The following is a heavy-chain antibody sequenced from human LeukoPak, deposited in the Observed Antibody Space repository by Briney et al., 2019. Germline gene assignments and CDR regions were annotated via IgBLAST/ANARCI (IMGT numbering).Heavy chain of an antibody. CDR3: AREAFTIFGVVSNWFDP. D-gene: IGHD3-3*01. Sequence: ASVKVSCKASGYTFTSYGISWVRQAPGQGLEWMGWISAYNGNTNYAQKLQGRVTMTTDTSTSTAYMELRSLRSDDTAVYYCAREAFTIFGVVSNWFDPWGQGTLVTVSS. V-gene: IGHV1-18*01. CDR1: GYTFTSYG. J-gene: IGHJ5*02. CDR2: ISAYNGNT.